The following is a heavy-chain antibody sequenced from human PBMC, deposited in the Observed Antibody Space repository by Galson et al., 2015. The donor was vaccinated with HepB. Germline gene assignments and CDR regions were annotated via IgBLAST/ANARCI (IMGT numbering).Heavy chain of an antibody. J-gene: IGHJ5*02. Sequence: SLRLSCAASGFPFNNAWMTWVRQAPGMGLEWVGRIKSKTDGETTDYAAPVKGRFTISRDDSKNRLYLQMNSLKPEDTAVYYCTTDVYYSTYWSWLDPWGQGTLVPVSP. V-gene: IGHV3-15*01. CDR1: GFPFNNAW. D-gene: IGHD2-8*02. CDR3: TTDVYYSTYWSWLDP. CDR2: IKSKTDGETT.